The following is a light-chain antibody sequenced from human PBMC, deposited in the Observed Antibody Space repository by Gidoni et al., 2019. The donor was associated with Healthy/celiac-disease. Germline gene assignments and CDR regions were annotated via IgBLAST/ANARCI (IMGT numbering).Light chain of an antibody. CDR1: QSVSSSY. CDR3: QQYGSSVFT. CDR2: GAS. V-gene: IGKV3-20*01. J-gene: IGKJ3*01. Sequence: EIVLTQSPGTLSLSPGERATLSCRASQSVSSSYLAWYQQKPGQAPRLLIYGASSRATGIPDSFSGSGSGTDFTLTISRLEPEDFALYYCQQYGSSVFTFGPGTKVDIK.